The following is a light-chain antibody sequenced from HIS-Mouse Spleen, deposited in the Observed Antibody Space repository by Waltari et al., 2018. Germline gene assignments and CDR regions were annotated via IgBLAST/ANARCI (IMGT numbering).Light chain of an antibody. Sequence: QSALTQPRPVSGSPGHSVTISSPGTSSDVGGYNYVSWYQQHPRKAPKLMIYDVSKRPSGVPDRFSGSKSGNTASLTISGLQAEDEADYYCCSYAGSYNWVFGGGTKLTVL. V-gene: IGLV2-11*02. CDR1: SSDVGGYNY. CDR3: CSYAGSYNWV. CDR2: DVS. J-gene: IGLJ3*02.